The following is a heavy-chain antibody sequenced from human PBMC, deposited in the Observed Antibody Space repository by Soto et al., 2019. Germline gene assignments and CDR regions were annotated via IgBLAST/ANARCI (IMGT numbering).Heavy chain of an antibody. CDR1: GFTFGSHA. J-gene: IGHJ5*02. D-gene: IGHD2-2*01. Sequence: EVQLLESGGGLVQPGGSLRLSCAASGFTFGSHAMSWVRQAPGKGLEWFSVISGSGDSTYNADSVKGRFTISRDNSKNTLYLQMNSLRVEDTAIYYCAKAGCISTSCYVNWFDTWGQGTLVTVSS. V-gene: IGHV3-23*01. CDR2: ISGSGDST. CDR3: AKAGCISTSCYVNWFDT.